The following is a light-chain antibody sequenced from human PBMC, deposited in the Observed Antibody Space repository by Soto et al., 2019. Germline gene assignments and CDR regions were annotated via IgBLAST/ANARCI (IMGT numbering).Light chain of an antibody. J-gene: IGLJ2*01. CDR3: QSYDSSLSGFVV. V-gene: IGLV1-40*01. CDR1: SSNIGAGYD. CDR2: GNI. Sequence: QSVLTQPPSVSGAPGQRVTISCTGTSSNIGAGYDVHWYQQLPGTAPKLLIYGNINRPSGVPDRFSGSKSGTSASLAITGLQAEDEADYYCQSYDSSLSGFVVSGGGTKLTVL.